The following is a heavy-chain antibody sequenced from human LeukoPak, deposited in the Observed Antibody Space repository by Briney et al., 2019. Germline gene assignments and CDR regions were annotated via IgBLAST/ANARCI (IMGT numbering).Heavy chain of an antibody. CDR2: LNHMGST. J-gene: IGHJ6*03. D-gene: IGHD6-13*01. CDR3: ARGSSWYLRARYYYYYMDV. Sequence: SETLSLTCAVYGGSFVGSYGGGFGNPQGKGRSGLGELNHMGSTNYNPSLKSRVTISVDTSKNQFSLKLSSVTAADTAVYYCARGSSWYLRARYYYYYMDVWGKGTTVTVSS. CDR1: GGSFVGS. V-gene: IGHV4-34*01.